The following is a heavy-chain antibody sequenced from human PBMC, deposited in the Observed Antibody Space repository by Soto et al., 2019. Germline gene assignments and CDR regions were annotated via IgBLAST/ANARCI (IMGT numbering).Heavy chain of an antibody. D-gene: IGHD2-15*01. V-gene: IGHV4-59*01. J-gene: IGHJ4*02. CDR3: ARSRGSTRSFDY. Sequence: SETLSLTCTVSGGSISTYWWSWIRQPPRKGLEWIGYIYYSGSTNYNPSLKGRVTISVDTSKNQFSLKLTSVTAADTAVYYCARSRGSTRSFDYWGQGTLVTVSS. CDR1: GGSISTYW. CDR2: IYYSGST.